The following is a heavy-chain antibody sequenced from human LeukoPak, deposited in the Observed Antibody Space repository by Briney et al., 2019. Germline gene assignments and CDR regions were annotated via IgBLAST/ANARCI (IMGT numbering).Heavy chain of an antibody. J-gene: IGHJ4*02. Sequence: GGSLRLSCAASGFTFNGYAMSWVRQAPGKGLKWVATITASGGTKFYADSVKGRFTISRDNSKNTLYLQMNSLRAEDTAVYYCAKTANYYGSGTHAPFDYWGQGTLVTVSS. CDR1: GFTFNGYA. D-gene: IGHD3-10*01. V-gene: IGHV3-23*01. CDR3: AKTANYYGSGTHAPFDY. CDR2: ITASGGTK.